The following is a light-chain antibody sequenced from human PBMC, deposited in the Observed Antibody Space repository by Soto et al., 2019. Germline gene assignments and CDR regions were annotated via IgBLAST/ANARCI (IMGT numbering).Light chain of an antibody. CDR1: SSDVAGYNS. Sequence: QSALTQPASVSGSPGQSITISCTGTSSDVAGYNSVSWYQQHPGKAPKLMIYDVNYRPSGVSNRFSGSKSGNTASLTISGLQAEDEADYYCSSYTSSSTVFGGGTKVTVL. CDR2: DVN. J-gene: IGLJ2*01. CDR3: SSYTSSSTV. V-gene: IGLV2-14*03.